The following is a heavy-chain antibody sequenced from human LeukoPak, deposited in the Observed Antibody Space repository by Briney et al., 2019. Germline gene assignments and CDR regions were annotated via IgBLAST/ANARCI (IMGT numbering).Heavy chain of an antibody. Sequence: PGRSLRLSCAASGFTFDDYAMHWVRQAPGKGLEWVSGISWNSGSIGYADSVQGRFTISRDNTKNSLYLQMNSLRAEDSAVYYCAREGVSTFGVLHKYVMDVWGQGTTVTVSS. CDR2: ISWNSGSI. CDR1: GFTFDDYA. CDR3: AREGVSTFGVLHKYVMDV. D-gene: IGHD3-3*01. V-gene: IGHV3-9*01. J-gene: IGHJ6*02.